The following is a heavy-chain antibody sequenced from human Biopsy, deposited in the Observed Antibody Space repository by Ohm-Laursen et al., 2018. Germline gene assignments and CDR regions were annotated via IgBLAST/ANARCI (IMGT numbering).Heavy chain of an antibody. Sequence: TLSLTCTVSGVSITAYYWSWIRQPPGKGLECIGNIHHSGSTNYNPSLKSRLTISVDTSKNQFSLKLSSVTAADTAVYYCARMDCSGGSCHYYSYGMDVWGQGTTVTASS. CDR3: ARMDCSGGSCHYYSYGMDV. CDR1: GVSITAYY. CDR2: IHHSGST. V-gene: IGHV4-4*09. D-gene: IGHD2-15*01. J-gene: IGHJ6*02.